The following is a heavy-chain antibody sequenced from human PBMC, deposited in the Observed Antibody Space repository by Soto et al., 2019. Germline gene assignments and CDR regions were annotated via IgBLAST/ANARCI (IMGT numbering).Heavy chain of an antibody. V-gene: IGHV1-69*13. CDR2: IIPIFGTA. Sequence: SVKVSCKASGGTFSSYAISWVRQAPGQGLEWMGGIIPIFGTANYAQRFQGRVTITADESTSTAYMEPSSLRSEDTAVYYCALATELQDYGMDVWGQGTMVTVSS. J-gene: IGHJ6*02. D-gene: IGHD1-7*01. CDR3: ALATELQDYGMDV. CDR1: GGTFSSYA.